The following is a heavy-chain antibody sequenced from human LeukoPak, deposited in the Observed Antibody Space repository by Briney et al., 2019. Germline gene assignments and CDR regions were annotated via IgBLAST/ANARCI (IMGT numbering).Heavy chain of an antibody. J-gene: IGHJ5*02. V-gene: IGHV4-39*01. CDR1: GASISSASDY. CDR3: ARIGGGSWRNPGYWFDP. CDR2: IYYGGST. D-gene: IGHD2-15*01. Sequence: SETLSLTCAVSGASISSASDYWGWIRQPPGKGLEWLGSIYYGGSTYDNPSLRSRVTIFVDTSKNQFSLKLTSVTAADTAVYYCARIGGGSWRNPGYWFDPWGQGNLVTVSS.